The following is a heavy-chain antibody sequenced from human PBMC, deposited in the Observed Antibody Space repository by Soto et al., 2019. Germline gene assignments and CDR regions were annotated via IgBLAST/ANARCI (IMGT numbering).Heavy chain of an antibody. CDR3: ARHLAAGSGWSATAV. Sequence: GESLKISCEASGYIFTSYWVSWVRQMPGKGLQWMGRIDPRDSYISYSPSFQGHVTISRNQAFNTTYLQWTSLRTSDTAVYFCARHLAAGSGWSATAVWGRGTPVTVSS. CDR1: GYIFTSYW. CDR2: IDPRDSYI. D-gene: IGHD6-13*01. V-gene: IGHV5-10-1*02. J-gene: IGHJ6*02.